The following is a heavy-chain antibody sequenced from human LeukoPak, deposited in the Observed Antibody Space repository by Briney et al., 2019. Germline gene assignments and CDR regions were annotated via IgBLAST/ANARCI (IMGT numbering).Heavy chain of an antibody. D-gene: IGHD2-8*01. Sequence: ASVKVSCKASGGTFSSYAISWVRQAPGQGLEWMGGIIPIFGTANYAQKFQGRVTITADKSTSTVYMELSSLRSDDTAVYYCASTNDIWEGVAYMDVWGKGTTVTVSS. CDR2: IIPIFGTA. CDR3: ASTNDIWEGVAYMDV. V-gene: IGHV1-69*06. J-gene: IGHJ6*03. CDR1: GGTFSSYA.